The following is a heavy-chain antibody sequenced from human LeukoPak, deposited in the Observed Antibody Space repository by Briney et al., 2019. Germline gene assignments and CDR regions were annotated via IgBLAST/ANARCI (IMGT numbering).Heavy chain of an antibody. CDR2: IYYSGST. V-gene: IGHV4-59*01. CDR3: ARGPDGSALKDY. CDR1: GGSISSYY. J-gene: IGHJ4*02. D-gene: IGHD6-13*01. Sequence: SETLSLTCTVSGGSISSYYWSWIRQPPGKGLEWIGYIYYSGSTNYNPSLKSRVTISVDTSKNQFSLKLSSVTAADTAVYYCARGPDGSALKDYWGQGTLVTVSS.